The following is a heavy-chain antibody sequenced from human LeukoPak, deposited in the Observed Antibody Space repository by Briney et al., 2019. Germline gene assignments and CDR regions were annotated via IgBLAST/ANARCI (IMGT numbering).Heavy chain of an antibody. CDR2: INHSGST. CDR1: GGSFSGYY. J-gene: IGHJ4*02. V-gene: IGHV4-34*01. Sequence: SETLSLTCAVYGGSFSGYYWSWIRQPPGKGLEWIGEINHSGSTNYNPSLKSRVTISVDTSKNQFSLKLSSVTAADTAVYYCARDFVTFRQNSGPALSYFDYWGQGTLVTVSS. D-gene: IGHD2-21*02. CDR3: ARDFVTFRQNSGPALSYFDY.